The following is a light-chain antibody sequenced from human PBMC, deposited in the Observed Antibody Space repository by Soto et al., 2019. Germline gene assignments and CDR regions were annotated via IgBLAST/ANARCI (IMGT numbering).Light chain of an antibody. CDR3: QQYNNWPPLP. CDR2: DAS. CDR1: QSVTSN. V-gene: IGKV3-15*01. J-gene: IGKJ4*01. Sequence: EIVMTQSPATLSVSPGERATLSCRASQSVTSNVAWYQQKPDQAPRLLIYDASTRATGIPARFSGSASGTEFTLTISSLQSEDFAVYYCQQYNNWPPLPFGGGTKVEIK.